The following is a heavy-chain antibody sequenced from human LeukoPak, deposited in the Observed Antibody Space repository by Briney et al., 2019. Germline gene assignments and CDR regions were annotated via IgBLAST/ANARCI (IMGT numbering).Heavy chain of an antibody. CDR1: VGSFSGYY. J-gene: IGHJ4*02. CDR3: ARGVLYSNYDY. Sequence: SETLSLTCAVYVGSFSGYYWSWIRQPPGKGLEWIGEINHSGSTNYNPSLKSRVTISVDTSKNQFSLKLSSVTAADTAVYYCARGVLYSNYDYWGQGTLVTVSS. CDR2: INHSGST. D-gene: IGHD4-11*01. V-gene: IGHV4-34*01.